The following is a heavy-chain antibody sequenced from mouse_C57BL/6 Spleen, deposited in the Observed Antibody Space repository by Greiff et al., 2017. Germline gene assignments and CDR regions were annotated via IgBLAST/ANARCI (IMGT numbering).Heavy chain of an antibody. J-gene: IGHJ4*01. D-gene: IGHD2-3*01. CDR1: GYTFTSYW. CDR3: ARPYDGYYGYAMDY. Sequence: QVQLQQSGAELVKPGASVKLSCKASGYTFTSYWMHWVKQRPGQGLEWIGMIHPNSGSTNYNEKFKSKATLTVDKSSSTAYMQLSSLTSEDSAVYYCARPYDGYYGYAMDYWGQGTSVTVSS. V-gene: IGHV1-64*01. CDR2: IHPNSGST.